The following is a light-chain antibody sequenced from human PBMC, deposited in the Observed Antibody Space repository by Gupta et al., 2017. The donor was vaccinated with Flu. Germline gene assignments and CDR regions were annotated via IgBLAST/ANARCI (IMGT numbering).Light chain of an antibody. CDR1: QSVLSNSNNKNY. J-gene: IGKJ1*01. CDR3: QQYYSTPWT. CDR2: WAS. V-gene: IGKV4-1*01. Sequence: SLAERATINSKSSQSVLSNSNNKNYLVWYQQKPGQPPKLLIYWASTRESGVPDRFSGSGSGTDFTLTISSLQAEDVAIYYCQQYYSTPWTFGQGTKVEIK.